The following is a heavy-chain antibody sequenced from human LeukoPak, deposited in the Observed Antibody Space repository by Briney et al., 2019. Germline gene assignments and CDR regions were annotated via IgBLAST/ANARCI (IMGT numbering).Heavy chain of an antibody. Sequence: GASVKVSCKVSGYTLTELSMHWVRQAPGKGLEWMGGFDPEDGETIYAQKFQGRVTMTEDTSTDTAYMELSSLRSEDTAVYYCAGCSSTSCYKRAYYYMDVWGKGTTVTVSS. V-gene: IGHV1-24*01. J-gene: IGHJ6*03. D-gene: IGHD2-2*02. CDR2: FDPEDGET. CDR1: GYTLTELS. CDR3: AGCSSTSCYKRAYYYMDV.